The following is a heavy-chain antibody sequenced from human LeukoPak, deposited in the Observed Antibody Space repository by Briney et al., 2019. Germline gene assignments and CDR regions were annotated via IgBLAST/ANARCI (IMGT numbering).Heavy chain of an antibody. CDR2: IIPIFGTA. CDR3: ARDRDDGDYYFGY. V-gene: IGHV1-69*05. CDR1: GGTFSSYA. Sequence: SVKVSCKASGGTFSSYAISWVRQAPGQGLEWMGRIIPIFGTANYAQKFKVRDTITTDESTSTDYMELSSLRSEDTGVYYCARDRDDGDYYFGYWGQGTLVTVSS. D-gene: IGHD4-17*01. J-gene: IGHJ4*02.